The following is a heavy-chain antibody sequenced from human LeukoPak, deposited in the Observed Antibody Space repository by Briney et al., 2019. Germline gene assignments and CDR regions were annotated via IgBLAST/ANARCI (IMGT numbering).Heavy chain of an antibody. CDR2: FSGTGTTI. CDR1: GLTFSDYY. V-gene: IGHV3-11*04. CDR3: AVQITMIVVVPYFDY. D-gene: IGHD3-22*01. J-gene: IGHJ4*02. Sequence: GGSLRLSCAASGLTFSDYYMTWIRQAPGKGLEWVSSFSGTGTTIYSADSVRGRFTVSRDNARNSLFLHMNSLRAEDTAVYYCAVQITMIVVVPYFDYWGQGTLVTVSS.